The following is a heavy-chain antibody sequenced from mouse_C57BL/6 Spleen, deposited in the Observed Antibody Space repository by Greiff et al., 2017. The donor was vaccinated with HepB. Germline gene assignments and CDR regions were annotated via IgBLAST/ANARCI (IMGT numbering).Heavy chain of an antibody. Sequence: EVQLQQSGPELVKPGASVKISCKASGYSFTGYYMHWVKQSHGNILDWIGYIYPYNGVSSYNEKFKGKATLTVDKSSSTAYMELRSLTSVDSAVYYCAREGGVLYGYDRDGDGYCFDYWGQGTTLTVSS. CDR2: IYPYNGVS. CDR1: GYSFTGYY. J-gene: IGHJ2*01. CDR3: AREGGVLYGYDRDGDGYCFDY. V-gene: IGHV1-31*01. D-gene: IGHD2-2*01.